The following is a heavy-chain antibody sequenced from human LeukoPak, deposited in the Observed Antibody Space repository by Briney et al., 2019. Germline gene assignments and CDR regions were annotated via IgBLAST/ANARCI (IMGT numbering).Heavy chain of an antibody. Sequence: GGSLRLSCAASGFTVSSIDMSGVRQAPGKGLEWVSVIYSGGSTYYADAVKGRFTISRDNSKNTLYLQMNSLRAEDTAVYYCAREGRYCGGGSCYSENWFDPWGQGTLVTVSS. D-gene: IGHD2-15*01. CDR1: GFTVSSID. V-gene: IGHV3-66*01. J-gene: IGHJ5*02. CDR2: IYSGGST. CDR3: AREGRYCGGGSCYSENWFDP.